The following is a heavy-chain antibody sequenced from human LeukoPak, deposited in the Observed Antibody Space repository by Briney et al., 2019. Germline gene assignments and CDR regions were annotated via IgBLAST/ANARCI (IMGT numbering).Heavy chain of an antibody. Sequence: PGGSLRLSCAASGFTFSSYAMHWVRQAPGKGLEWVAVISYDGSNKYYADSVRGRFTISRDNSKNTLYLQMNSLRAEDTAVYYCARERIAAAGNNWFDPWGQGTLVTVSS. J-gene: IGHJ5*02. V-gene: IGHV3-30*01. CDR3: ARERIAAAGNNWFDP. CDR2: ISYDGSNK. D-gene: IGHD6-13*01. CDR1: GFTFSSYA.